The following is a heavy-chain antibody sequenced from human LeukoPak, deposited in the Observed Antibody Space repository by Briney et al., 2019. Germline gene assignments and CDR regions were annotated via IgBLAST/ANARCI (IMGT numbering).Heavy chain of an antibody. D-gene: IGHD2-21*01. CDR1: GGSISSYY. Sequence: KPSETLPLTCTVSGGSISSYYWSWIRQPPGKGLEWIGYIYYSGSTNYNPSLKSRVTISVDTSKNQFSLKLSSVTAADTAVYYCAREDVEELGFGDFDIWGQGTMVTVSS. V-gene: IGHV4-59*01. CDR2: IYYSGST. J-gene: IGHJ3*02. CDR3: AREDVEELGFGDFDI.